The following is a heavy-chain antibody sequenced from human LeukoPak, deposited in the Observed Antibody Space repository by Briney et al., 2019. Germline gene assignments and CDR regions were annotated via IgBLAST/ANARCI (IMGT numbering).Heavy chain of an antibody. Sequence: SETLSLTCTVSGGPISSSSYYWGWIRQPPGKGLEWIGSIYYSGSTYYNPSLKSRVTISVDTSKNQFSLKLSSVTAADTAVYYCARAVHYYDSSGYQLTWYFDYWGQGTLVTVSS. J-gene: IGHJ4*02. D-gene: IGHD3-22*01. CDR1: GGPISSSSYY. CDR2: IYYSGST. CDR3: ARAVHYYDSSGYQLTWYFDY. V-gene: IGHV4-39*07.